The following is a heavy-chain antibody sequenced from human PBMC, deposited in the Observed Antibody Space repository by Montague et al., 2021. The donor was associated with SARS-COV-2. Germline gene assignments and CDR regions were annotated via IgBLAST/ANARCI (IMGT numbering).Heavy chain of an antibody. Sequence: SETLSLTCAVYGGSFSGYYWTWIRQSPRKGLERIGEINHSGSTNYNPSLKSRVTISVDTSKNQFSPKLSSVTAADTAVYYCACGEITTRGLIYYYGMDVWGQGTTVTVSS. V-gene: IGHV4-34*01. D-gene: IGHD4-11*01. J-gene: IGHJ6*02. CDR1: GGSFSGYY. CDR3: ACGEITTRGLIYYYGMDV. CDR2: INHSGST.